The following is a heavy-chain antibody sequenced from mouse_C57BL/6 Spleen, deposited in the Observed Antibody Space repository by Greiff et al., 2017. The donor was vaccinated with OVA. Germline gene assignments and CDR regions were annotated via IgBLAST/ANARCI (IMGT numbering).Heavy chain of an antibody. CDR3: ARTGTGRYYFDD. CDR2: IDPANGNT. V-gene: IGHV14-3*01. CDR1: GFNIKNTY. J-gene: IGHJ2*01. D-gene: IGHD4-1*01. Sequence: VHVKQSVAELVRPGASVKLSCTASGFNIKNTYMHWVKQRPEQGLEWIGRIDPANGNTKYAPKFQGKATITADTSSNTAYLQLSSLTSEDTAVYCCARTGTGRYYFDDWGQGTTLTVSS.